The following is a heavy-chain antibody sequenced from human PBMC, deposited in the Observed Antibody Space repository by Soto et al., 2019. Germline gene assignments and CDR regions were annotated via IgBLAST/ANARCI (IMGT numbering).Heavy chain of an antibody. D-gene: IGHD6-6*01. CDR3: ARGHSSSVPSDY. CDR2: IWYDGSNK. CDR1: GFTFSSYG. Sequence: QVQLVEYGGGVVQPGRSLRLSCAASGFTFSSYGMHWVRQAPGKGLEWVAVIWYDGSNKYYADSVKGRFTISRDNSKNTLYLQMNSLRAEDTAVYYCARGHSSSVPSDYWGQGTLVTVSS. J-gene: IGHJ4*02. V-gene: IGHV3-33*01.